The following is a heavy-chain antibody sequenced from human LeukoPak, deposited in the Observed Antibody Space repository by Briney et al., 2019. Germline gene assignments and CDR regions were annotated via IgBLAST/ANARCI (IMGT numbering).Heavy chain of an antibody. Sequence: GASVKVSCKASGGTFSSYAISWVRQAPGQGLEWMGGIIPIFGTANYAQKFQGRVTITADKSTSTAYMELSSLRSEDTAVYYCARARDGWGTFDPWGQGTLVTVSS. CDR3: ARARDGWGTFDP. D-gene: IGHD2-8*02. CDR2: IIPIFGTA. CDR1: GGTFSSYA. V-gene: IGHV1-69*06. J-gene: IGHJ5*02.